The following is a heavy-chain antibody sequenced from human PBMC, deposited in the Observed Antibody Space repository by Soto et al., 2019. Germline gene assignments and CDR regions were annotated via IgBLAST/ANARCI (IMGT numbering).Heavy chain of an antibody. CDR3: AREVGGTTTPPKNYYYYGMDV. Sequence: GASVKVTCKASGGTFSSYAISWVRQAPGQGLEWMGGIIPIFGTANYAQKLQGRVTITADESTSTAYMELSSLRSEDAAVYYCAREVGGTTTPPKNYYYYGMDVWGQGTTGTLSS. CDR1: GGTFSSYA. CDR2: IIPIFGTA. J-gene: IGHJ6*02. V-gene: IGHV1-69*13. D-gene: IGHD1-26*01.